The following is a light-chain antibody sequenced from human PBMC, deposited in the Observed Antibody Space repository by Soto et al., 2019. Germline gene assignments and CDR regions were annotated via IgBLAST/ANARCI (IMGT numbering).Light chain of an antibody. J-gene: IGKJ1*01. CDR1: QSVSSN. CDR2: GAS. V-gene: IGKV3-15*01. Sequence: EIVMSQSPATLSVSPGERATLSCRASQSVSSNLAWYQQRPGQAPRLLMYGASTRATGIPARFSGSGSGTESTLTISSLQSEDFAIYYCQQYNSWPPWTFGQGTKVEIK. CDR3: QQYNSWPPWT.